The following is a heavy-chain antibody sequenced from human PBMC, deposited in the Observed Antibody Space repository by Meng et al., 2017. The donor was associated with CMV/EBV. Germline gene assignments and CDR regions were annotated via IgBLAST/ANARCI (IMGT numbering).Heavy chain of an antibody. D-gene: IGHD6-13*01. Sequence: QIALKESCPTVVKPTQTLPLTCTFSGFSPSTSGVGVGRIRQPPGKGLEWLALIYWDDDKRYSPSLKSRLAITKDTSKNQVVLTMTNMDPVDTATYYCAHKGRRMAAAGINWFDPWGQGTLVTVSS. CDR3: AHKGRRMAAAGINWFDP. CDR2: IYWDDDK. CDR1: GFSPSTSGVG. V-gene: IGHV2-5*02. J-gene: IGHJ5*02.